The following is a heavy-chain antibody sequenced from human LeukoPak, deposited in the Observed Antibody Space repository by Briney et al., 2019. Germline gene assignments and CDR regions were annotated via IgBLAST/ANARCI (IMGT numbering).Heavy chain of an antibody. J-gene: IGHJ4*02. CDR2: IYTSGST. D-gene: IGHD3-22*01. CDR3: ARVGVYYDSSGYYHMGKDI. V-gene: IGHV4-4*07. CDR1: GGSISSYY. Sequence: SETLSLTCTVSGGSISSYYWSWIRQPAGKGLEWIGRIYTSGSTNYNPSLKSRVTISVDTSKNQFSLKLSSVTAADTAVYYCARVGVYYDSSGYYHMGKDIWGQGTLVTVSS.